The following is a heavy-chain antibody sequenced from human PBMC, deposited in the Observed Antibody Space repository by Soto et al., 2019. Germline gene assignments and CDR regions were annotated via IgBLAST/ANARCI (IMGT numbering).Heavy chain of an antibody. CDR1: GGSVSSNSAA. Sequence: SQTLSLTCAISGGSVSSNSAALNWIRQSPSRGLEWLGRTCYRSKWYNDYAVSVKSRITINPDTSKNQFSLQLNSVTPEDTAVYYCAREQTRTALYMDVWGKGTTVTVSS. CDR2: TCYRSKWYN. J-gene: IGHJ6*03. D-gene: IGHD2-21*02. V-gene: IGHV6-1*01. CDR3: AREQTRTALYMDV.